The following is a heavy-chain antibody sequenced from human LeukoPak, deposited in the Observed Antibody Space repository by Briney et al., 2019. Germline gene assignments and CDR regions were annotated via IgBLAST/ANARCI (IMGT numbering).Heavy chain of an antibody. CDR1: GFTFSKYA. D-gene: IGHD3-9*01. CDR3: AKDQGGRYYDILAGYYPENFFDY. Sequence: GGSLRLSCSASGFTFSKYAMSWVRQAPGKGLEWVSTISGTGGSANYADSVKGRFTFSRDNSKDTLNLQMNGLRAEDTAVYYCAKDQGGRYYDILAGYYPENFFDYWGQGTLVTVSS. V-gene: IGHV3-23*01. J-gene: IGHJ4*02. CDR2: ISGTGGSA.